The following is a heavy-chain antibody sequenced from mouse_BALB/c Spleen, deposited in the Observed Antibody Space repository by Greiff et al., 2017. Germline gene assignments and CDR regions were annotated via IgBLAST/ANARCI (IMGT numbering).Heavy chain of an antibody. J-gene: IGHJ4*01. CDR1: GFTFSSYT. CDR3: TREGDFYYAMDY. CDR2: ISSGGSYT. Sequence: EVQLVESGGGLVKPGGSLKLSCAASGFTFSSYTMSWVRQTPEKRLEWVATISSGGSYTYYPDSVKGRFTISRDNAKNTLYLQMSSLKSEDTAMYYCTREGDFYYAMDYWGQGTSVTVSS. V-gene: IGHV5-6-4*01.